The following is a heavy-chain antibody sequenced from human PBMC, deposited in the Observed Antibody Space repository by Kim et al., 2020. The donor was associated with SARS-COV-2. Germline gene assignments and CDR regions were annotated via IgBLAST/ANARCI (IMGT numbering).Heavy chain of an antibody. CDR2: IKSKTDGGTT. J-gene: IGHJ4*02. CDR1: GFTFSNAW. D-gene: IGHD3-22*01. CDR3: TTVVWVVVIKDY. V-gene: IGHV3-15*01. Sequence: GGSLRLSCAASGFTFSNAWMSWVRQVPGKGLEWVGRIKSKTDGGTTDYAAPVKGRFTISRDDSKNTLFLQMNSLKTEDTAVYYCTTVVWVVVIKDYWGQGTLVTVSS.